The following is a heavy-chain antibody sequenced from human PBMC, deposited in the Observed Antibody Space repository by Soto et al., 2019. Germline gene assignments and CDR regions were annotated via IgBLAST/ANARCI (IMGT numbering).Heavy chain of an antibody. CDR2: ISSNGGTT. V-gene: IGHV3-64*01. D-gene: IGHD2-15*01. Sequence: GGSLRLSCAASGFTFSTYAMQWVRQAPWKGLEFVSSISSNGGTTNYAYSVKGRFTISRDNSRDTLYLQMGSLRPEDMAVYYCARQGSGSYYFDYWGQGTLVTVSS. CDR3: ARQGSGSYYFDY. J-gene: IGHJ4*02. CDR1: GFTFSTYA.